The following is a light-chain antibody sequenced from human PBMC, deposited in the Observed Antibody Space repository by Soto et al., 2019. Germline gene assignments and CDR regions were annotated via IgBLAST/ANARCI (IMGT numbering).Light chain of an antibody. CDR3: AAWDDSLSGVV. V-gene: IGLV1-47*02. J-gene: IGLJ2*01. CDR1: TSNIGSNY. CDR2: NDN. Sequence: QSVLTQPPSTSGTPGQTVTISCSGSTSNIGSNYVYWYQQLPGTAPQLLISNDNQRPSGVPDRFSGSKSGTSASLAISGRRSEDEADYSCAAWDDSLSGVVFGGGTKLTVL.